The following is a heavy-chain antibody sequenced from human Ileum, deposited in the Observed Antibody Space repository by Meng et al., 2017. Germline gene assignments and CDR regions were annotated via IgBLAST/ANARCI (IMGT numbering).Heavy chain of an antibody. CDR2: IKQDGSEK. CDR3: ARGGKFYYDSSGYPDQY. CDR1: GFTFPSYW. Sequence: ESLKTPCAAPGFTFPSYWMSWVRQATGKGLEWVANIKQDGSEKHYVDSVQGRFTISRDNAKNSLFLQMNSLSAEDTAVYYWARGGKFYYDSSGYPDQYWGQGNLVTVSS. D-gene: IGHD3-22*01. J-gene: IGHJ4*02. V-gene: IGHV3-7*01.